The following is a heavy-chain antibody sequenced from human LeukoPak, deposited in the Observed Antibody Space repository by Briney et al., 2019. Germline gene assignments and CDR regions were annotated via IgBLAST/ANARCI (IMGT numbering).Heavy chain of an antibody. V-gene: IGHV1-69*05. CDR1: GGTFSSYA. CDR2: IIPIFGTA. CDR3: ARKLRFLEWLSEGNDAFDI. J-gene: IGHJ3*02. D-gene: IGHD3-3*01. Sequence: SVKVSCKASGGTFSSYAISWVRQAPGQGLEWMGGIIPIFGTANYAQKFQGRVTMTTDTSTSTAYMELRSLRSDDTAVYYCARKLRFLEWLSEGNDAFDIWGQGTMVTVSS.